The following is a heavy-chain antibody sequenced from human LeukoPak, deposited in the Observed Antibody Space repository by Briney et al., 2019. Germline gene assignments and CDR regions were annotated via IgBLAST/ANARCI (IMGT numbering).Heavy chain of an antibody. J-gene: IGHJ4*02. V-gene: IGHV3-74*01. CDR2: TNSDGSST. CDR1: GFTFSSYW. CDR3: AREGVWYDSSGYYCYFDY. D-gene: IGHD3-22*01. Sequence: QPGGSLRLSCAASGFTFSSYWMHWVRQAPGKGLVWVSRTNSDGSSTSYADSVKGRFTIFRDNAKNTLYLQMNSLRAEDTAVYYCAREGVWYDSSGYYCYFDYWSQGTLVTVSS.